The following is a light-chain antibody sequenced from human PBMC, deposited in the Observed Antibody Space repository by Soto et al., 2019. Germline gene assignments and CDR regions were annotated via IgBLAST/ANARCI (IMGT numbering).Light chain of an antibody. J-gene: IGKJ4*01. Sequence: VLIQSPATLSLSPGERATLSCRASQTVSRYLAWFQQKPGQPPRLLIYDASIRATGIPARFSGSGSGTDYTLTISSLEPEDFAVYYCQQRSTWPLLTFGGGTKVEI. V-gene: IGKV3-11*01. CDR3: QQRSTWPLLT. CDR2: DAS. CDR1: QTVSRY.